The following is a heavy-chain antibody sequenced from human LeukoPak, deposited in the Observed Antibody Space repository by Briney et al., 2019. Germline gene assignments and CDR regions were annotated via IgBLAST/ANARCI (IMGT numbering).Heavy chain of an antibody. Sequence: SETLSLTCTVSGGSISSYYWSWIRQPPGKGLEWIGYIYYSGSTNYNPSLKSRVTISVDTSKNQFSLKLSSVTAADTAVYYCAGVGNGPGGYYYYYYMDVWGKGTTVTVSS. J-gene: IGHJ6*03. CDR1: GGSISSYY. D-gene: IGHD2-2*01. V-gene: IGHV4-59*01. CDR2: IYYSGST. CDR3: AGVGNGPGGYYYYYYMDV.